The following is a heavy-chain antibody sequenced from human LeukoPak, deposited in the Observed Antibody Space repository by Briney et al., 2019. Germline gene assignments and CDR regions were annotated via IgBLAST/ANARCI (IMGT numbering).Heavy chain of an antibody. CDR2: IHTSGTT. J-gene: IGHJ5*02. Sequence: SETLSLTCTVSGGSISSGSYYWSWIRQPAGQGLERIGRIHTSGTTNYNPSLKSRVTISLDTSKNQFSLKLYSVTAADTAVYYCARRDSSGYYDWFDPWGQGTLVTVSS. CDR3: ARRDSSGYYDWFDP. CDR1: GGSISSGSYY. D-gene: IGHD3-22*01. V-gene: IGHV4-61*02.